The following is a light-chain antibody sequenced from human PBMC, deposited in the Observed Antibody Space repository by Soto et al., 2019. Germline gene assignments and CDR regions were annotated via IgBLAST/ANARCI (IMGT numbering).Light chain of an antibody. CDR1: QIIDSW. Sequence: DVQLTQSPSTLSASVGDRVTITCLASQIIDSWLAWYQQKPGNAPKLLIYRASNLESGVPSRFSGSRSGAGFTLTISGLQPDDFATYYCQQYYGYPWTFGPGTKAEVK. CDR2: RAS. CDR3: QQYYGYPWT. V-gene: IGKV1-5*03. J-gene: IGKJ1*01.